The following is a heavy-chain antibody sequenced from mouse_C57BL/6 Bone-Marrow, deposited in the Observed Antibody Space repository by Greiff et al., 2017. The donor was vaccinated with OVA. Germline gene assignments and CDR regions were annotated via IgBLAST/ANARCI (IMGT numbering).Heavy chain of an antibody. CDR2: ISYAGSN. CDR3: ASKTVYYMMDY. Sequence: QSGPGLVKPSQSLSLTCSVTGYSITSGYYWNWIRQFPGNKLEWMGYISYAGSNNYNPSLKNRISITRDTSKNQFFLKLNSVTTEDTATYYCASKTVYYMMDYWGQGTSVTVSS. J-gene: IGHJ4*01. V-gene: IGHV3-6*01. CDR1: GYSITSGYY. D-gene: IGHD2-12*01.